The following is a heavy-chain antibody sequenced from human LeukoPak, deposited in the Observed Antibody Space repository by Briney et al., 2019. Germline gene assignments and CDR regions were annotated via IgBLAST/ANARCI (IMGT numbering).Heavy chain of an antibody. V-gene: IGHV4-59*01. D-gene: IGHD4-11*01. CDR2: FYYSGST. Sequence: PSETLSLTCTVSGGSISSYYCSWIRQPPGKGLEWIGYFYYSGSTKYNPSLKSRVTISVDTPKNQFFLKLTSVTAADTAVYYCARGDYTNYDWFDPWGQGTLVTVSS. J-gene: IGHJ5*02. CDR1: GGSISSYY. CDR3: ARGDYTNYDWFDP.